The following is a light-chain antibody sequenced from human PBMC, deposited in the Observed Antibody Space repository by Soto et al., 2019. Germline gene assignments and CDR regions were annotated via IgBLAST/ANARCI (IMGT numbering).Light chain of an antibody. CDR3: QQFNTSPLP. Sequence: AIQLTQSPSSLSASVGDRVTITCRASQDIRGALAWYEQKPGNAPKLLIFDVSTLQSGVPSRFSGSGSGTDFTLTTTSLQPKDFGPYSCQQFNTSPLPFGQGTRLRLN. V-gene: IGKV1-13*02. J-gene: IGKJ5*01. CDR1: QDIRGA. CDR2: DVS.